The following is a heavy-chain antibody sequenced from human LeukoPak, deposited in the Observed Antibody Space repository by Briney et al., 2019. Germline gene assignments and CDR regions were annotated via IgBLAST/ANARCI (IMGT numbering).Heavy chain of an antibody. J-gene: IGHJ5*02. CDR1: GFTFSSYG. D-gene: IGHD3-3*01. V-gene: IGHV3-30*02. CDR3: AKDPSPVTYYDFWSGYLNWFDP. Sequence: PGGSLRLSCAASGFTFSSYGMHWVRQAPGKGLEWVAFIRYDGSNKYYADSVEGRFTISRDNSKNTLYLQMNSLRAEDTAVYYCAKDPSPVTYYDFWSGYLNWFDPWGQGTLVTVSS. CDR2: IRYDGSNK.